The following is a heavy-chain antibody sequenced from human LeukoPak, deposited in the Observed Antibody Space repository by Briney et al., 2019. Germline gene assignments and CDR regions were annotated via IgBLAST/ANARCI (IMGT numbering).Heavy chain of an antibody. CDR1: GGSISSSSYY. CDR3: ARSSTDYDILTGSWFDP. CDR2: IYYSGST. Sequence: PSETLSLTCTVSGGSISSSSYYWGWIRQPPGKGLEWIGSIYYSGSTYYNPSLKSRVTISVDTSKNQFSLKLSSVTAADTAVYYCARSSTDYDILTGSWFDPWGQGTLVTVSS. J-gene: IGHJ5*02. D-gene: IGHD3-9*01. V-gene: IGHV4-39*07.